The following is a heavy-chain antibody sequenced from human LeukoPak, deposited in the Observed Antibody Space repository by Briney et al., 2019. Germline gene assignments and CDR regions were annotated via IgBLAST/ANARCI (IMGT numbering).Heavy chain of an antibody. V-gene: IGHV4-34*01. CDR1: GGSFSGYY. CDR3: ARVAVARFDY. Sequence: SETLSLTCAVYGGSFSGYYWSWIRQPPGKGLEWIGEINHSGSTNYNPSLKSRVTISVDTSKNQFSLKLSSVTAADTAVYYCARVAVARFDYWGQGALVTVSS. D-gene: IGHD6-19*01. CDR2: INHSGST. J-gene: IGHJ4*02.